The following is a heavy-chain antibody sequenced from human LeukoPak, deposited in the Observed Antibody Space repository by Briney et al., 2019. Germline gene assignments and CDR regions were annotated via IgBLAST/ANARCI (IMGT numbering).Heavy chain of an antibody. V-gene: IGHV4-31*03. J-gene: IGHJ4*02. CDR1: GGSISSGGYY. Sequence: SETLSLTCTVSGGSISSGGYYWSWIRQHPGKGLEWIGYIYYSGSTYYNPSLKSRVTISVDTSKNQFSLKLSSVTAADTAVYYCARAYYDSSGLYFDYWGQGTLVTVSS. CDR2: IYYSGST. D-gene: IGHD3-22*01. CDR3: ARAYYDSSGLYFDY.